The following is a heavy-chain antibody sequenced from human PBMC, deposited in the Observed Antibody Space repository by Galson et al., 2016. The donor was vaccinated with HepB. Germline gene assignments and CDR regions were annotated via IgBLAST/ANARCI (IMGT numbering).Heavy chain of an antibody. CDR1: GYSFSNYW. D-gene: IGHD2-15*01. CDR2: IYSGDSDT. J-gene: IGHJ6*02. CDR3: ARKGSFDTLSYGMDV. Sequence: QSGAEVKKPGESLRISCKTSGYSFSNYWIAWVRQMPGKGLEWMGIIYSGDSDTRYSPSFQGQVTISADKSIRTSYLQWTRLKASDAAMYYCARKGSFDTLSYGMDVWGQGATVTVSS. V-gene: IGHV5-51*01.